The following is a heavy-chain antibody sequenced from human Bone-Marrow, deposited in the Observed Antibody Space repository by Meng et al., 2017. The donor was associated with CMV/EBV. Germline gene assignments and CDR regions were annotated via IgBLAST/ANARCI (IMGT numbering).Heavy chain of an antibody. V-gene: IGHV1-2*02. CDR3: ARAAKSIAARPSYYYGMDF. J-gene: IGHJ6*02. D-gene: IGHD6-6*01. CDR1: GYTFTGYH. CDR2: IDPNRGVT. Sequence: ASVKVSCKASGYTFTGYHLHWVRQAPGHGLEWMGWIDPNRGVTNYAQKFQGRVTITADKSTSTAYMELSSLRSEDTAVYYCARAAKSIAARPSYYYGMDFWGQGTTVTVSS.